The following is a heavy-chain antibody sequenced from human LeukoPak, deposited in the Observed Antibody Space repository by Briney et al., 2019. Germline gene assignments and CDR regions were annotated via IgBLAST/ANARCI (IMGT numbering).Heavy chain of an antibody. D-gene: IGHD6-13*01. CDR1: GDSVSSNSAA. J-gene: IGHJ3*02. Sequence: SQTLSLTCAIPGDSVSSNSAAWNWIRQSPSRGLEWLGRTYYRSKWYNDYAVSVKSRITINPDTSKNQFSLQLNSVTPEDAAVYYCARDSMASYSSSWYGGRAAFYIWREGTMVTVSS. V-gene: IGHV6-1*01. CDR2: TYYRSKWYN. CDR3: ARDSMASYSSSWYGGRAAFYI.